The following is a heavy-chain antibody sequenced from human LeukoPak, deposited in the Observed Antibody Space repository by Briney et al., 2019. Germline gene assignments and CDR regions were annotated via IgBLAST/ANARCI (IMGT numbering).Heavy chain of an antibody. V-gene: IGHV3-20*04. CDR2: INWDGGST. Sequence: GGSLRLSCAASGFTFDDYGMSWVRQAPGKGLEWVSGINWDGGSTGYADSVKGRFTISRDNAKNSLYLQMNSLRAEDTALYYCARVYYDFWSGYHMDVWGKGTTVTVSS. CDR1: GFTFDDYG. J-gene: IGHJ6*04. CDR3: ARVYYDFWSGYHMDV. D-gene: IGHD3-3*01.